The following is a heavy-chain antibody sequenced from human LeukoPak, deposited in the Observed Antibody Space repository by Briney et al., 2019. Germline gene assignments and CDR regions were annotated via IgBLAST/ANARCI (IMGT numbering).Heavy chain of an antibody. CDR3: ARISGEGYCSGGSCYLRILFDY. Sequence: PSETLSLTCTVSGDSISSTIHYWGWIRQPPGKGLEWIESIYYSGSTYYDPSLKSRVTMSVEMSNNQFSLELSSVTAADTAVYYCARISGEGYCSGGSCYLRILFDYWGQGTLVTVSS. CDR2: IYYSGST. J-gene: IGHJ4*02. CDR1: GDSISSTIHY. D-gene: IGHD2-15*01. V-gene: IGHV4-39*07.